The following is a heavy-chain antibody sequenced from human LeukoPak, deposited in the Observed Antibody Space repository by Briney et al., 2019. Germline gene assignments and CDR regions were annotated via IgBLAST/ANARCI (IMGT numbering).Heavy chain of an antibody. CDR2: ISSSSSYI. CDR1: GFTFSSYS. Sequence: GGSLRLSCAASGFTFSSYSMNWVRQAPGKGLEWVSSISSSSSYIYYADSVKGRFTISRDNAKNSLYLQMNSLRAEDTAVYYCAKLAQDYYDSSGYYWWFDLWGQGTLVTVSS. CDR3: AKLAQDYYDSSGYYWWFDL. J-gene: IGHJ5*02. D-gene: IGHD3-22*01. V-gene: IGHV3-21*01.